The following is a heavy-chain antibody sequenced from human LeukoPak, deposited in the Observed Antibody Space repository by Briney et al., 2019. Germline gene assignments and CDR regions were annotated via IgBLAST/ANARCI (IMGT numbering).Heavy chain of an antibody. D-gene: IGHD3-10*01. CDR2: INHSGST. V-gene: IGHV4-34*01. CDR1: GGSFSGYY. Sequence: LETLSLTCAVYGGSFSGYYWSWIRQPPGKGLEWTGEINHSGSTNYNPSLKSRVTISVDTSKNQFSLKLSSVTAADTAVYYCAIEWAYYYGSGSRPFDPWGQGTLVTVSS. CDR3: AIEWAYYYGSGSRPFDP. J-gene: IGHJ5*02.